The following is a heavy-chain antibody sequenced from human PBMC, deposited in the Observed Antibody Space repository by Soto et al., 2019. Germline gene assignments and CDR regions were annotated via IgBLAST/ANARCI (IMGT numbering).Heavy chain of an antibody. CDR2: IIPIFGTA. J-gene: IGHJ6*02. CDR3: AGGGDIVVVPAARSHYYYYYGMDV. D-gene: IGHD2-2*01. V-gene: IGHV1-69*13. CDR1: GGTFSSYA. Sequence: ASVKVSCKASGGTFSSYAISWVRQAPGQGLEWMGGIIPIFGTANYAQKFQGRVTITADESTSTAYMELSSLRSEDTAVYYCAGGGDIVVVPAARSHYYYYYGMDVWGQGTTVTVSS.